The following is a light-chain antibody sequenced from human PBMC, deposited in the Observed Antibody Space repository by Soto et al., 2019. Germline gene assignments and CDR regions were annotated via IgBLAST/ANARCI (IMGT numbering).Light chain of an antibody. CDR2: DVS. CDR1: SSDVGGYNY. CDR3: SSYTSSSTPHYV. J-gene: IGLJ1*01. Sequence: QSVLTQPASASGSPGQSITISCTGTSSDVGGYNYVSWYQQHPGKAPKLMIYDVSNRPSGVSNRFSGSKSGNTASLTIPGLQAEDEADYYCSSYTSSSTPHYVFGTGTKVTVL. V-gene: IGLV2-14*01.